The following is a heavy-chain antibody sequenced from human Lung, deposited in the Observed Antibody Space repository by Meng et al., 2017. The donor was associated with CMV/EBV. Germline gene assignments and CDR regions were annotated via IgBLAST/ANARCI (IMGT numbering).Heavy chain of an antibody. Sequence: GESLKIPCKGSGYSFTSYWIGWVRQMPGKGLEWLGIIYPGDSDTRYSPSFQGQVTISADKSISTAYLQWSSLKASDTAMYYCARHGGSTIYYYYGMDVWGQGTTVTVSS. CDR1: GYSFTSYW. J-gene: IGHJ6*02. D-gene: IGHD2-15*01. CDR3: ARHGGSTIYYYYGMDV. V-gene: IGHV5-51*01. CDR2: IYPGDSDT.